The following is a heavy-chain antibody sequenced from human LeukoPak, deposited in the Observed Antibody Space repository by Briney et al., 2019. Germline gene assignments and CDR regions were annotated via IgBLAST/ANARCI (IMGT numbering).Heavy chain of an antibody. CDR2: ISTSSSTI. Sequence: GGSLRLSCAASGFTFSDYDMNWVRQAPGKGLEWVSYISTSSSTIYYADPVKGRFTISRDNAKNSLYLQMNSLRAEDTAVYYCARGPPLFDPWGQGTLVTVSS. J-gene: IGHJ5*02. CDR3: ARGPPLFDP. CDR1: GFTFSDYD. V-gene: IGHV3-48*01.